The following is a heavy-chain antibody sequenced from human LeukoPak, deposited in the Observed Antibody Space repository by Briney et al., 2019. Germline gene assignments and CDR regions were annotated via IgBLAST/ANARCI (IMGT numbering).Heavy chain of an antibody. CDR1: GYTFTGYY. Sequence: ASVNVSCKASGYTFTGYYMHGVRQAPGQGREWMGWINPNSGGTNYAQKFQGRVTMTRDTSISTAYMELSRLRSDDTAVYYCARAGIVGATEGVDAFDIWGQGTMVTVSS. V-gene: IGHV1-2*02. D-gene: IGHD1-26*01. J-gene: IGHJ3*02. CDR3: ARAGIVGATEGVDAFDI. CDR2: INPNSGGT.